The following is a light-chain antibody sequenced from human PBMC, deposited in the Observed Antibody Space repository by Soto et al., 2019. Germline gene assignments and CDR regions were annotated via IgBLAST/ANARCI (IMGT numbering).Light chain of an antibody. Sequence: EIVMTQSPATLSVSPGERATLSCRASQSVSNNLAWYQQRPGQAPRLLIHGASTRATGIPARFGGSGSGTEFTLTISSLQSEDFAVYYCQQYGTSAITFGQGTRLEIE. CDR2: GAS. J-gene: IGKJ5*01. CDR1: QSVSNN. V-gene: IGKV3-15*01. CDR3: QQYGTSAIT.